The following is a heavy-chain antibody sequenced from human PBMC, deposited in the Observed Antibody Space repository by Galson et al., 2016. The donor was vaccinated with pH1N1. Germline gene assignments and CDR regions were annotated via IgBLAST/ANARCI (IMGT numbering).Heavy chain of an antibody. V-gene: IGHV3-53*01. CDR3: ARFDYGDYVGYFDL. CDR1: GFTVSSNS. D-gene: IGHD4-17*01. J-gene: IGHJ2*01. CDR2: IYSGGST. Sequence: PRLSCAASGFTVSSNSMSWVRQAPGKGLEWVSLIYSGGSTYYADSVKGRFTISRDNSKNTLYLQMNSLRAEDAAVYYCARFDYGDYVGYFDLWGRGTLVTVSS.